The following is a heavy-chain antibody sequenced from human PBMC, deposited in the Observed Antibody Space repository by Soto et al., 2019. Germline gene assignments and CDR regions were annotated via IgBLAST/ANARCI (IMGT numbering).Heavy chain of an antibody. CDR3: ARGGVITRPDYYGMDV. D-gene: IGHD2-8*01. CDR1: GFTFSSYG. J-gene: IGHJ6*02. Sequence: GGSLRLSCAASGFTFSSYGMHWVRQAPGKGLEWVAVIWYDGSNKYYADSVKGRFTISRDNSKNTLYLQMNSLRAEDTAVYYCARGGVITRPDYYGMDVWGQGTTVTVSS. CDR2: IWYDGSNK. V-gene: IGHV3-33*01.